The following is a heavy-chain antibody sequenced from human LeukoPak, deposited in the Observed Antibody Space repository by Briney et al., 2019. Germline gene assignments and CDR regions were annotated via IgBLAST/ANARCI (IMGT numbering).Heavy chain of an antibody. CDR1: GYTFTSYG. CDR3: ARDLVVPAAIEGTPNWFDP. V-gene: IGHV1-18*04. D-gene: IGHD2-2*01. Sequence: ASVKVSCKASGYTFTSYGISWVRQAPGQGLEWMGWISAYNGNTNYAQKLQGRVTMTTDTSTSTTYMELRSLRSDDTAVYYCARDLVVPAAIEGTPNWFDPWGQGTLVTVSS. J-gene: IGHJ5*02. CDR2: ISAYNGNT.